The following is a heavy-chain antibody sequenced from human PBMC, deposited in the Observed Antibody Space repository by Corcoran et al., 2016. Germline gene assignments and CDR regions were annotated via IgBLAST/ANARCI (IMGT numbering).Heavy chain of an antibody. CDR1: GFTFSSYG. Sequence: QVQLVESGGGVVQPGRSLRLSCAASGFTFSSYGMHWVRQAPGKGLEWVAVISYDGSNKYYADSVKGRFTISRDNSKNTLYLQMNSLRAEDTAVYYCAKGPEIITIFGVVPKGGMDVWGQGTTVTVSS. V-gene: IGHV3-30*18. CDR3: AKGPEIITIFGVVPKGGMDV. J-gene: IGHJ6*02. D-gene: IGHD3-3*01. CDR2: ISYDGSNK.